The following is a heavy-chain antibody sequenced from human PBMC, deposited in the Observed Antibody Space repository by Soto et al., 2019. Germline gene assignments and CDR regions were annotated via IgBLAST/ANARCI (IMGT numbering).Heavy chain of an antibody. V-gene: IGHV3-23*01. CDR3: AKVPIYSYGYFDY. D-gene: IGHD5-18*01. CDR1: GFTFSSYA. CDR2: ISGSGGST. Sequence: EVQLLESGGGLVQPGGSLRLSCAASGFTFSSYAMSWVRQAPGKGLEWVSAISGSGGSTYYADSVKGRFTISRDNSKNTLYLQMTSLRAEDTAVYYCAKVPIYSYGYFDYWGQGTLVTDSS. J-gene: IGHJ4*02.